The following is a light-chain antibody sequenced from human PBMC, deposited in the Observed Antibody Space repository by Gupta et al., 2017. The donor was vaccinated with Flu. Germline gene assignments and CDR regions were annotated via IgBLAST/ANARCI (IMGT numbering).Light chain of an antibody. CDR2: KAS. CDR1: KSINNW. Sequence: SNLSASVGDRVTITGRASKSINNWVAWYQQKPGKAPKILIYKASSLQSGVPSRFSGSGSGTEFSLTISSLQPDDFAIYYCHQYNSYSPETFGQGTKLEIK. V-gene: IGKV1-5*03. CDR3: HQYNSYSPET. J-gene: IGKJ2*01.